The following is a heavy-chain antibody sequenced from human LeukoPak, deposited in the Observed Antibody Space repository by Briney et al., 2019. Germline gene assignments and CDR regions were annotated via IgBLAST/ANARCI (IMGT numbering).Heavy chain of an antibody. CDR1: GFTVSSNY. Sequence: GGSLRLSCAASGFTVSSNYMSWVRQAPGKGLEWDSVIYSGGSTYYADSVKGRFTISRDNSKNTLYLQMNSLRAEDTAVYYCASDDFWSGYLDYWGQGTLVTVSS. D-gene: IGHD3-3*01. CDR2: IYSGGST. V-gene: IGHV3-66*01. CDR3: ASDDFWSGYLDY. J-gene: IGHJ4*02.